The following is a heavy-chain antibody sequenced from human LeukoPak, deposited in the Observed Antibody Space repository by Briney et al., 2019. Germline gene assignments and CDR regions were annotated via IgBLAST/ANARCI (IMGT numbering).Heavy chain of an antibody. D-gene: IGHD6-19*01. V-gene: IGHV3-23*01. CDR1: GFTFSSYA. CDR2: ISGSGGST. J-gene: IGHJ4*02. Sequence: PGGSLRLSCAASGFTFSSYAMSWVRQAPGKGLESVSAISGSGGSTYYADSVKGRFTISRDNSKNTLYLQMNGLRAEDTAVYYCAKAASIAVAGTDFDYWGQGTLVTVSS. CDR3: AKAASIAVAGTDFDY.